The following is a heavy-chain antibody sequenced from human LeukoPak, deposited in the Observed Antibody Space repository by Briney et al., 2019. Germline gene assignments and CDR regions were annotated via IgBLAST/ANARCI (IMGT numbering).Heavy chain of an antibody. CDR3: ATSEDYYDSSGYYYALDY. J-gene: IGHJ4*02. V-gene: IGHV1-2*02. Sequence: ASVKVSCKTSGYTFTDYYMHWVRQAPGQGLEWMGWINPNSGGTNYAQKFQGRVTMTRDTSISTAYMELSRLRPDDTAVYYCATSEDYYDSSGYYYALDYWGQGTLVTVSS. D-gene: IGHD3-22*01. CDR2: INPNSGGT. CDR1: GYTFTDYY.